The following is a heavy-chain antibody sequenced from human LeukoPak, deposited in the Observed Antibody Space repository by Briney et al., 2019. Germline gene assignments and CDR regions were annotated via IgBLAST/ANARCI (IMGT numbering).Heavy chain of an antibody. J-gene: IGHJ6*02. CDR2: IYYSGST. Sequence: PSQTLSLTCTVSGGSISSGGYYWSWIRQHPGKGLEWIGYIYYSGSTYYNPSLKSRVTISVDTSKNQFSLKLSSVTAADTAVYYCARFSSSNWSGYGMDFWGQGTTVTVSS. CDR1: GGSISSGGYY. V-gene: IGHV4-31*03. CDR3: ARFSSSNWSGYGMDF. D-gene: IGHD6-13*01.